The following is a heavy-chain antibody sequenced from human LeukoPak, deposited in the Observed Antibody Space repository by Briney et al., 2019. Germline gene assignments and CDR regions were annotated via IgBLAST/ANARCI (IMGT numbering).Heavy chain of an antibody. V-gene: IGHV1-8*01. J-gene: IGHJ5*02. CDR3: ARNPRVFWSGYHRSWFDP. CDR1: GYTFTSYD. D-gene: IGHD3-3*01. Sequence: ASVKVSCKASGYTFTSYDINWVRQATGQGLEWMGWMNPNSGNTGYAQKFQGRVTMTRNTSISTAYMELSSLRSEDTAVYYCARNPRVFWSGYHRSWFDPWGQGTLVTVSS. CDR2: MNPNSGNT.